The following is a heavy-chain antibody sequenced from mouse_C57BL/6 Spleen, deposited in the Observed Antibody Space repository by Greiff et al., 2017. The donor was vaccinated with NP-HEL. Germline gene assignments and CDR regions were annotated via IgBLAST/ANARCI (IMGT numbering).Heavy chain of an antibody. Sequence: EVQLVESGPGLVKPSQSLSLTCSVTGYSITSGYYWNWIRQFPGNKLEWMGYISYDGSNNYNPSLKNRISITRDTSKNQFFLKLNSVTTEDTATYYCARVYGIHWYFDVWGTGTTVTVSS. V-gene: IGHV3-6*01. CDR1: GYSITSGYY. J-gene: IGHJ1*03. CDR3: ARVYGIHWYFDV. D-gene: IGHD2-1*01. CDR2: ISYDGSN.